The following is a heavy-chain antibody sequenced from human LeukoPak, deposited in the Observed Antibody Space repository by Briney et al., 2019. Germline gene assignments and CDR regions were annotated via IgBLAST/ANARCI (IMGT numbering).Heavy chain of an antibody. V-gene: IGHV3-23*01. Sequence: PGGSLRLSCAASRFTFSNSVMTWVRLAPGKGLEWVSTITTSGATTYYADSVKGRFTISRDNSKDTLYLQMVSLRAEDTALYYCARLFRDAFDIWGQGTMVTVSS. D-gene: IGHD2/OR15-2a*01. J-gene: IGHJ3*02. CDR3: ARLFRDAFDI. CDR1: RFTFSNSV. CDR2: ITTSGATT.